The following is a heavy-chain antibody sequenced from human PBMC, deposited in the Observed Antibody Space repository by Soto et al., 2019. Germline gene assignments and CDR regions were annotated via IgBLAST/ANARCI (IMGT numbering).Heavy chain of an antibody. Sequence: ETLSLACPVSGGSISSYYWSWIRQPPGKGLEWIGYIYYSGSTNYNPSLKSRVTISVDTSKNQFSLKLSSVTAADTAVYYCARSNRYCGGDCYFQHWGQGTLVTVYS. V-gene: IGHV4-59*01. J-gene: IGHJ1*01. CDR3: ARSNRYCGGDCYFQH. D-gene: IGHD2-21*02. CDR1: GGSISSYY. CDR2: IYYSGST.